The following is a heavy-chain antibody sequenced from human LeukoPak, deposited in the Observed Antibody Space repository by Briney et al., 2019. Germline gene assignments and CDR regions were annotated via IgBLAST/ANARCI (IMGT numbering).Heavy chain of an antibody. J-gene: IGHJ2*01. CDR1: GYTFTGYY. V-gene: IGHV1-2*02. CDR2: INPNSGGT. Sequence: ASVKVSCKTSGYTFTGYYMHWVRHAPGQGLEWMGWINPNSGGTKYAQKFQGRVTMTRDTSISTAYMELSRLTSDDTVWYYCARGSRCWIVWYFDLWGRGTLVTVSS. D-gene: IGHD6-13*01. CDR3: ARGSRCWIVWYFDL.